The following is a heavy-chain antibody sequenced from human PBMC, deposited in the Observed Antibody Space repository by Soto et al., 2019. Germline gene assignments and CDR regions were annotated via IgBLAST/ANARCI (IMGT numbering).Heavy chain of an antibody. CDR3: SRDAYYYDSSGPLDY. CDR1: GFTFSSYA. Sequence: QVQLVESGGGVVQPGRSMRLSCAASGFTFSSYAMHWVRQAPGTGLEWVAVISYDGSNKYYADSVKGRFTISINNSKNTLYLQMNSPIAEDTAVYYFSRDAYYYDSSGPLDYWGQRTLVTVSS. D-gene: IGHD3-22*01. J-gene: IGHJ4*02. V-gene: IGHV3-30-3*01. CDR2: ISYDGSNK.